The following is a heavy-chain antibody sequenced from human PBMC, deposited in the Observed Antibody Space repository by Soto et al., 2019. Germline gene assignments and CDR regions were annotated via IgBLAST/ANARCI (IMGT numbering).Heavy chain of an antibody. CDR1: GFTFSNAW. V-gene: IGHV3-15*01. CDR3: TTELLWAEEEAFDY. D-gene: IGHD3-16*01. CDR2: NKSKTDGGTT. J-gene: IGHJ4*02. Sequence: EVQLVESGGGLVKPGGSLRLSCAASGFTFSNAWMSWVRQAPGKGLEWVGRNKSKTDGGTTDYAAPVKGRFTISRDDSKNTLYLQMNSLKTEDTAVYYCTTELLWAEEEAFDYWGQGTLVTVSS.